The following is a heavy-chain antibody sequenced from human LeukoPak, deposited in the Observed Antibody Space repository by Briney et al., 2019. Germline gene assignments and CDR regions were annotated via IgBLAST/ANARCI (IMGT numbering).Heavy chain of an antibody. CDR3: ARIPQRVPHNWFDP. CDR2: MNPNSGNT. J-gene: IGHJ5*02. V-gene: IGHV1-8*02. D-gene: IGHD1-1*01. Sequence: GASVKVSCKASGYTFTGYYMHWVRQAPGQGLEWMGWMNPNSGNTGYAQKFQGRVTMTRNTSISTAYMELSSLRSEDTAVYYCARIPQRVPHNWFDPWGQGTLVTVSS. CDR1: GYTFTGYY.